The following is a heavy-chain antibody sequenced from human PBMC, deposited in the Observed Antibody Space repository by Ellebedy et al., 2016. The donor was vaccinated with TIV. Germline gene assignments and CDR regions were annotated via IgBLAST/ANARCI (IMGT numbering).Heavy chain of an antibody. Sequence: SETLSLTCTVSGGSISSYYWSWIRQPPGKGLEWIGFIHYSGSANNNPSLQSRVTISGDTSKNQLSLRMTSVTAADTAVYYCARHLRYNYGYFDDWGQGILVTVSS. D-gene: IGHD5-18*01. CDR1: GGSISSYY. V-gene: IGHV4-59*08. CDR2: IHYSGSA. CDR3: ARHLRYNYGYFDD. J-gene: IGHJ4*02.